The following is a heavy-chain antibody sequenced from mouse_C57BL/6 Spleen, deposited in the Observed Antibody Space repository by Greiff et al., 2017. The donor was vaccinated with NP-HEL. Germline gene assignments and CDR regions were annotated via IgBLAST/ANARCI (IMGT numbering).Heavy chain of an antibody. CDR3: ARGGVTTGFAY. CDR2: INYDGSST. V-gene: IGHV5-16*01. J-gene: IGHJ3*01. CDR1: GFTFSDYY. D-gene: IGHD2-2*01. Sequence: EVQLVESEGGLVQPGSSMKLSCTASGFTFSDYYMAWVRQVPEKGLEWVANINYDGSSTYYLDSLKSRFIISRDNAKNILYLQMSSLKSEDTATYYCARGGVTTGFAYWGQGTLVTVSA.